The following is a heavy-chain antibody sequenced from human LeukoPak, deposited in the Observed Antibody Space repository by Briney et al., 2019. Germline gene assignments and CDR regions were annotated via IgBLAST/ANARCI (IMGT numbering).Heavy chain of an antibody. Sequence: SETLSLTCTVSGGSISSSSYYWGWIRQPPRKGLEWIGSIYYSGSTYYNPSLKSRVTISVDTSKNQFSLKLSSVTAADTAVYYCARDQKRGMSWELLRAQTYDGFDVWGQGTMVTVSS. CDR3: ARDQKRGMSWELLRAQTYDGFDV. CDR1: GGSISSSSYY. D-gene: IGHD1-26*01. V-gene: IGHV4-39*07. CDR2: IYYSGST. J-gene: IGHJ3*01.